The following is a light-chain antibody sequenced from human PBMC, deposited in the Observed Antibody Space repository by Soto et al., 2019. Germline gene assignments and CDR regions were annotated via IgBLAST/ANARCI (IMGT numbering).Light chain of an antibody. V-gene: IGKV1-12*01. CDR3: QQAKDFPLT. J-gene: IGKJ4*01. CDR2: AAS. CDR1: QDVDTY. Sequence: DIQMTQSPSSESASVGDRVTITCRASQDVDTYLAWYQLKPGKAPNLLIYAASSLQSEVPSRFSGSGSGTDFTLTISSLQPEDVATYYCQQAKDFPLTFGGGTKVESK.